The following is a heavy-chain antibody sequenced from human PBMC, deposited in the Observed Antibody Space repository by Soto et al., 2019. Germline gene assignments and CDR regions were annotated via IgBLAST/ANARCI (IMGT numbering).Heavy chain of an antibody. D-gene: IGHD2-15*01. CDR3: ARVIIYIVVVVAVTDYYDGTTV. J-gene: IGHJ6*02. CDR2: ISSDGSNK. V-gene: IGHV3-30-3*01. CDR1: GVTFSSYA. Sequence: GGSLRLSCAASGVTFSSYAMHWVRKAQGPGLGWVAVISSDGSNKYYADSVQGRFTISRDNSKNTLYLQMHSTRAEDTAVYYWARVIIYIVVVVAVTDYYDGTTVRAQGAT.